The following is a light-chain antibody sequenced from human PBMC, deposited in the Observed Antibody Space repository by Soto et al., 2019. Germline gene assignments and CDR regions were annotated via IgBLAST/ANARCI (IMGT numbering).Light chain of an antibody. CDR2: ATS. CDR1: QSVSSIS. V-gene: IGKV3-20*01. J-gene: IGKJ1*01. CDR3: QQYGDSPRWA. Sequence: EIVLTQSPGTLSLSPGERATLSCRASQSVSSISLAWYQQKPGQPPRLLIYATSSRASDIPDRFSGSGSGTDFTLTISRLEPEDFAVYYCQQYGDSPRWAFGQGTKVEVK.